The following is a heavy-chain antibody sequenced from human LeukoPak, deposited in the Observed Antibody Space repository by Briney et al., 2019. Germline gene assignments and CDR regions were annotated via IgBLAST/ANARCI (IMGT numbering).Heavy chain of an antibody. CDR2: IAPSSGTT. V-gene: IGHV1-46*01. Sequence: ASVKVSCKASGYTFTSNYMHWVRQAPGQGLEWMGVIAPSSGTTSYAQKFQGRVTMTRDTSTSTFYMGLSSLTSEDTAVYYCARASGSSAVPFDYWGQGTLVTVSS. CDR1: GYTFTSNY. J-gene: IGHJ4*02. D-gene: IGHD3-10*01. CDR3: ARASGSSAVPFDY.